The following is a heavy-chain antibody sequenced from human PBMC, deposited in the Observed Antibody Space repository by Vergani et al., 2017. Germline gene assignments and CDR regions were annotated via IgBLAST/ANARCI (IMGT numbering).Heavy chain of an antibody. CDR2: INHSGST. J-gene: IGHJ6*03. V-gene: IGHV4-34*01. CDR3: ARKRGVERYYYYYMDV. Sequence: QVQLQQWGAGLLKPSETLSLTCAVYGGSFSGYYWSWIRQPPGKGLEWIGEINHSGSTNYNPSLKSRVTISVDTSKNQFSLKLSSVTAADTAVYYCARKRGVERYYYYYMDVWGKGKTVVVSS. CDR1: GGSFSGYY.